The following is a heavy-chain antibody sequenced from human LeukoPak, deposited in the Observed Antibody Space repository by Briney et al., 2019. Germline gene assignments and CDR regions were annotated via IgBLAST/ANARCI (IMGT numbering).Heavy chain of an antibody. J-gene: IGHJ6*02. CDR1: GSAFTDYS. CDR3: AADSSGYYPYYYYGMDV. V-gene: IGHV1-2*02. CDR2: INPDSGNT. D-gene: IGHD3-22*01. Sequence: ASVKVSCKASGSAFTDYSMHWVRQAPGQGLEWMGWINPDSGNTHYAQKFQERVTITRDMSTSTAYMELSSLRSEDTAVYYCAADSSGYYPYYYYGMDVWGQGTTVTVSS.